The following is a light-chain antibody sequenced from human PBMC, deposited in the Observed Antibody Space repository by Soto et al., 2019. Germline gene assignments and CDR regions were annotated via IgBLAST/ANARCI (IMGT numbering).Light chain of an antibody. CDR1: QSVSSDY. Sequence: EIVLTQSPGTLSLSPGERATLSCRASQSVSSDYLAWYQQKPGQTPKVLIYRASSRATGIPDRFSGSGSGTDFTLTINSLETEDFAVYYCQQRTNWPWTFGQGTKVDIK. CDR3: QQRTNWPWT. V-gene: IGKV3D-20*02. CDR2: RAS. J-gene: IGKJ1*01.